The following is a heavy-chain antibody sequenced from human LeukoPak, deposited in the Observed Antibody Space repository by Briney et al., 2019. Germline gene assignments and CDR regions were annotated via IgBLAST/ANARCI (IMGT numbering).Heavy chain of an antibody. CDR1: GFTFSDYY. V-gene: IGHV3-11*04. CDR3: ARDRDSYPDAFDI. J-gene: IGHJ3*02. D-gene: IGHD2-2*01. Sequence: GGSLRLSCAASGFTFSDYYMSWIRQAPGKGLEWVSYISSSGSTIYYADSVKGRFTISRDNAKNSLYLQMNSLRAEDTAAYYCARDRDSYPDAFDIWGQGTMVTVSS. CDR2: ISSSGSTI.